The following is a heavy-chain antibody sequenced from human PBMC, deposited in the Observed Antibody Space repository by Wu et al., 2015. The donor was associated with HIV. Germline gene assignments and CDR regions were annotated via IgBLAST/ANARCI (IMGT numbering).Heavy chain of an antibody. CDR2: MNPNSGNT. Sequence: QVHLVQSGTVMGKPGSSMTISCEASGYTFINYLIHWVRHAPGKGLEWMGWMNPNSGNTGYAQKFQGRVTITTDESTSTAYMELSSLRSEDTAVYYCARDLLPTTSWTDSYYYGMDVWGPGTTVTVAS. D-gene: IGHD2-2*01. CDR1: GYTFINYL. V-gene: IGHV1-8*01. J-gene: IGHJ6*02. CDR3: ARDLLPTTSWTDSYYYGMDV.